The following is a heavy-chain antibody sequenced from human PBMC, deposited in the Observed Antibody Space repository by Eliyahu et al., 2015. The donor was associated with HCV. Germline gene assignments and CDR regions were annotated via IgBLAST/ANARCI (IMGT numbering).Heavy chain of an antibody. V-gene: IGHV3-21*01. D-gene: IGHD7-27*01. CDR3: ARDLGPDGMDV. CDR2: ISSSTYI. CDR1: GXXFSGYX. Sequence: EVQLVESGGGLVKPGGSLXLXCXASGXXFSGYXMNWXRQAPGKGLEWVSSISSSTYIYYAXSLKGRFTISRDNAKNSLYLQMNSLRAEDTAVYYCARDLGPDGMDVWGQGTTVTVSS. J-gene: IGHJ6*02.